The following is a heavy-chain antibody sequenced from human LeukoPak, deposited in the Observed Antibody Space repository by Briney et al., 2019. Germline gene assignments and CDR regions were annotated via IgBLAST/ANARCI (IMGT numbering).Heavy chain of an antibody. J-gene: IGHJ3*01. Sequence: GGSLRLSCTASGFIFSAYGMHWVRQAPGKGREGLTAISHDGSKIYYADIVKGRFTISRDNSRNTLHLQMNSLREEDRAVYYCAKDWQWKRLTGAFNFWGQGTTVTVS. CDR1: GFIFSAYG. CDR2: ISHDGSKI. V-gene: IGHV3-30*18. D-gene: IGHD6-19*01. CDR3: AKDWQWKRLTGAFNF.